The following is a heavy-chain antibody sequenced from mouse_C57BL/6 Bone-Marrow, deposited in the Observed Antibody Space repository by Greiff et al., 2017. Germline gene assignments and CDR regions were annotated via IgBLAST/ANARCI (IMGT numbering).Heavy chain of an antibody. Sequence: QVQLQQSGAELVRPGTSVKVSCKASGYAFTNYLIEWVKQRPGQGLEWIGVINPGSGGTNYNEKFKGKATLTADKSSSTAYMQLSSLTSEDSSVYFCARWEDGFPWFAYWGQGTLVTVSA. CDR3: ARWEDGFPWFAY. CDR2: INPGSGGT. V-gene: IGHV1-54*01. D-gene: IGHD2-3*01. CDR1: GYAFTNYL. J-gene: IGHJ3*01.